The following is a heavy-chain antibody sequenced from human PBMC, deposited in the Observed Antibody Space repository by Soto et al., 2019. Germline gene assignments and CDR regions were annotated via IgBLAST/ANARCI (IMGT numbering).Heavy chain of an antibody. CDR2: IYSGGST. CDR3: ARDRVESGYPEYFQH. CDR1: GFTVSSNY. J-gene: IGHJ1*01. V-gene: IGHV3-53*01. D-gene: IGHD3-22*01. Sequence: EVQLVESGGGLIQPGGSLRLSCAASGFTVSSNYMSWVRQAPGKGLEWVSVIYSGGSTYYADSVKGRFTISRDNSKNTLXXXMNXXXAEDTAVYYCARDRVESGYPEYFQHWGQGTLVTVSS.